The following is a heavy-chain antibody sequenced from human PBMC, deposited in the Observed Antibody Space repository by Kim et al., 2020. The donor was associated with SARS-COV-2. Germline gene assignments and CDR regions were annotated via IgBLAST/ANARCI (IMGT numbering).Heavy chain of an antibody. CDR3: ARELSGYSGYDYHGWDYYYGMDV. Sequence: SVKVSCKASGGTFSSYAISWVRQAPGQGLEWMGGIIPIFGTANYAQKFQGRVTITADESTSTAYMELSSLRSEDTAVYYCARELSGYSGYDYHGWDYYYGMDVWGQGTTVTVSS. J-gene: IGHJ6*02. V-gene: IGHV1-69*13. CDR1: GGTFSSYA. CDR2: IIPIFGTA. D-gene: IGHD5-12*01.